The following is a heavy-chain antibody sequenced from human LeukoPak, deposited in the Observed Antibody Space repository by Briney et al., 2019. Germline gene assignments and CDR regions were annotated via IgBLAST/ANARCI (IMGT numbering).Heavy chain of an antibody. J-gene: IGHJ4*02. CDR2: INHSGST. D-gene: IGHD6-25*01. CDR1: GGSFSVYY. V-gene: IGHV4-34*01. CDR3: ARGAALSFDY. Sequence: SETLSLTCALYGGSFSVYYWSWIRQPPGEGLEWIGEINHSGSTNYNPSLKSRVTISVDTSKNQFSLKLSSVTAADTAVYYCARGAALSFDYWGQGTLVTVSS.